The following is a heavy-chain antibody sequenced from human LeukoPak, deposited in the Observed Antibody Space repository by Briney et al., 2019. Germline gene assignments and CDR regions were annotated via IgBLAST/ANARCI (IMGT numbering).Heavy chain of an antibody. CDR1: GFTVSSNY. CDR2: IYSGGST. V-gene: IGHV3-53*04. J-gene: IGHJ4*02. CDR3: AKLYGLDYFDY. Sequence: GGSLRLSCAASGFTVSSNYMSWVRQAPGKGLEWASFIYSGGSTYYADSVKGRFTVSRHNSKNTLYLQMNSLRTEDTAVYYCAKLYGLDYFDYWGQGTLVTVSS. D-gene: IGHD3-16*01.